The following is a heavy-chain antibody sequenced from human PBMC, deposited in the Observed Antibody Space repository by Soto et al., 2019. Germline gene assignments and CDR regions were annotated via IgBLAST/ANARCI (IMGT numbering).Heavy chain of an antibody. V-gene: IGHV3-23*01. CDR1: GFTFSSYA. CDR2: ISGSGGRT. CDR3: AKDLGWEDAFDI. J-gene: IGHJ3*02. D-gene: IGHD6-19*01. Sequence: GGSLRLSCAASGFTFSSYAMSWVRQAPGKGLEWVSAISGSGGRTYYADSVKGRFTISRDNSKNTLYLQMNSLRAEDTAVYYCAKDLGWEDAFDIWGQGTMVTVSS.